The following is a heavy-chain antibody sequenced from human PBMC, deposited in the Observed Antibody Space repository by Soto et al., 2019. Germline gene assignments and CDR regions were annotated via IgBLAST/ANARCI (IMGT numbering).Heavy chain of an antibody. CDR3: TGGNGWFYL. Sequence: SETLSLTCTVSGGSISSYYWSWIRQPPGKGLEWIGYIYYSGSTNYNPALKSRVTISVDTSKNQFSLKLSSVTAADTAVYYCTGGNGWFYLWGQGTLVTVSS. CDR2: IYYSGST. J-gene: IGHJ5*02. CDR1: GGSISSYY. D-gene: IGHD2-8*01. V-gene: IGHV4-59*01.